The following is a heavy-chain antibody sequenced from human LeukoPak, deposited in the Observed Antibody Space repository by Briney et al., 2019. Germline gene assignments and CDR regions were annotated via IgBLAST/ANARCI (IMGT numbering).Heavy chain of an antibody. J-gene: IGHJ4*02. Sequence: PSQTLSLTCTVSGGSISSGDYYWSWIRQPPGKGLEWIGYIYYSGSTYYNPSLKSRVTISVDTSKNQFSLKLSSVTAADTAMFYCARATVTTNYFDYWGQGTLVTVSS. V-gene: IGHV4-30-4*01. D-gene: IGHD4-17*01. CDR2: IYYSGST. CDR1: GGSISSGDYY. CDR3: ARATVTTNYFDY.